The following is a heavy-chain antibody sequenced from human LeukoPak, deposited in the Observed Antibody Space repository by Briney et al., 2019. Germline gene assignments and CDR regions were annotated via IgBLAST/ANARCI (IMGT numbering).Heavy chain of an antibody. J-gene: IGHJ6*02. CDR2: ISYDGSNK. CDR3: AKDRSVAVIITRGMGV. V-gene: IGHV3-30*18. Sequence: PGGSLRLSCAASGSTFSIYGMHWVRQAPGKGLEGVALISYDGSNKYYADSVKGRFTISRDNSKNTLYLQMNSLRAEDTAVYYCAKDRSVAVIITRGMGVWGQGTTVTVSS. CDR1: GSTFSIYG. D-gene: IGHD3-22*01.